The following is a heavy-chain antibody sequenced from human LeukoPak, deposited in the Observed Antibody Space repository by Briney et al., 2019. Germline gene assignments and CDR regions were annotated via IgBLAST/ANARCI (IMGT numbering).Heavy chain of an antibody. CDR1: GFTFSSYA. D-gene: IGHD2-2*01. V-gene: IGHV3-30-3*02. Sequence: PGGSQRLSCAASGFTFSSYAMHWVRQAPGKGLEWVAVISYDGSNKYYADSVKGRFTISRDNSKNTLYLQMNSLRAEDTAVYYCAKPDIVVVPAAGDAFDIWGQGTMVTVSS. J-gene: IGHJ3*02. CDR3: AKPDIVVVPAAGDAFDI. CDR2: ISYDGSNK.